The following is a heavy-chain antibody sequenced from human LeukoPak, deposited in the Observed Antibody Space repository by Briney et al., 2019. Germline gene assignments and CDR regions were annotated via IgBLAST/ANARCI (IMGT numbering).Heavy chain of an antibody. CDR2: IWYDGSIK. V-gene: IGHV3-33*08. J-gene: IGHJ4*02. CDR3: ARGQQLVKTD. CDR1: GFTFSSYA. Sequence: GGSLRLSCAASGFTFSSYAMHWVRQAPGKGLEWVAVIWYDGSIKNYADSVKGRFTISRDNSKNTVYLQMDSLRAEDTALYYCARGQQLVKTDWGQGTLVTVSS. D-gene: IGHD6-13*01.